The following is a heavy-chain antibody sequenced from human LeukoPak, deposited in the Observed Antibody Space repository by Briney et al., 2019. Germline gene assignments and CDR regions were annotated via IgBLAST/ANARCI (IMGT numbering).Heavy chain of an antibody. V-gene: IGHV4-34*01. J-gene: IGHJ2*01. CDR1: GGSFSGYY. CDR2: INHSGST. CDR3: ARRSGPHYYGSGSKGRYFDL. Sequence: PSETLSLTCAVYGGSFSGYYWSWIRQPPGKGLEWIGEINHSGSTNYNPSLKSRVTISVDTSKNQFSLKLSSVTAADTAVYYCARRSGPHYYGSGSKGRYFDLWGRGTLVTVSS. D-gene: IGHD3-10*01.